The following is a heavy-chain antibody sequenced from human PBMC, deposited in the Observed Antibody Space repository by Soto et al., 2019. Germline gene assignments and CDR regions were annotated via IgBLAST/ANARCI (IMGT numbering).Heavy chain of an antibody. J-gene: IGHJ4*02. V-gene: IGHV3-13*04. Sequence: GGSLRLSCAASGFTFSSYDMHWVRQATGKGLEWVSSIGTAGDTYYPGSVKGRFTISRENAKNSLYLQMNSLRAADTAVYYCARVGRLRFFDYWGQGPLVTVSS. CDR3: ARVGRLRFFDY. CDR2: IGTAGDT. D-gene: IGHD5-12*01. CDR1: GFTFSSYD.